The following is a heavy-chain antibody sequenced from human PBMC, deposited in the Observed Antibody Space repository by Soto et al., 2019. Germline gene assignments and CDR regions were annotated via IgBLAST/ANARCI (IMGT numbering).Heavy chain of an antibody. V-gene: IGHV4-39*01. CDR1: GGSISSSSYY. Sequence: QLQLQESGPGLVKPSETLSLTCTVSGGSISSSSYYWGWIRQPPGKGLEWIGSIYYSGSTYYNPSLTSRVTISVDTSKNQFSLKLSSVTAADTAVYYCARILGFFQPYFDYWGQGTLVTVSS. D-gene: IGHD3-3*02. CDR3: ARILGFFQPYFDY. J-gene: IGHJ4*02. CDR2: IYYSGST.